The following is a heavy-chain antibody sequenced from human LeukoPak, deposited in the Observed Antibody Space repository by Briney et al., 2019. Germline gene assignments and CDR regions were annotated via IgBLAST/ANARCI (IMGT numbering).Heavy chain of an antibody. Sequence: NTSETLSLPCAVYGGSFSGYYWSWIRQPPGKGLEWIGEINHSGSTNYNPSLKSRVTISVDTSKNQFSLKLSSVTAADTAVYYCARGGYDFWSGYYLDDWGKGTLVTVSS. CDR1: GGSFSGYY. CDR2: INHSGST. CDR3: ARGGYDFWSGYYLDD. D-gene: IGHD3-3*01. J-gene: IGHJ4*02. V-gene: IGHV4-34*01.